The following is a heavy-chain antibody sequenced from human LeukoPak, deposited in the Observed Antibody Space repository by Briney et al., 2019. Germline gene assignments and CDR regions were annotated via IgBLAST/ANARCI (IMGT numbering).Heavy chain of an antibody. CDR1: GGSISSYY. Sequence: SETLSLTCTVSGGSISSYYWSWIRQPPGKGLEWIGYIYYSGSTNYNPSLKSRVTISVDTSKNQFSLKLSSVTAADTAVYYCARDEGHYGSAHGMDVWGQGTTVTVS. J-gene: IGHJ6*02. CDR3: ARDEGHYGSAHGMDV. D-gene: IGHD3-10*01. V-gene: IGHV4-59*01. CDR2: IYYSGST.